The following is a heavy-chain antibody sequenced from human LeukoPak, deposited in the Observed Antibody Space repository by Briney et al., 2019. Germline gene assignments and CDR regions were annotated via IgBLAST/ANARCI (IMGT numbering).Heavy chain of an antibody. D-gene: IGHD4-17*01. Sequence: SETLSLTCTVSGDSISQSNYYCGWLRQPPGKSLEWRGSIYSSARTYYDPPITRRTTVYADMPKNQLSLNVPCVSAADPALYQCARHGNDYGDCWFDYWGLGNRVIVSS. V-gene: IGHV4-39*01. CDR3: ARHGNDYGDCWFDY. J-gene: IGHJ4*02. CDR1: GDSISQSNYY. CDR2: IYSSART.